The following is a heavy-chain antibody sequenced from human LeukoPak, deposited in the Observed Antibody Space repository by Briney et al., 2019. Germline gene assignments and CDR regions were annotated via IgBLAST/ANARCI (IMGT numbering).Heavy chain of an antibody. J-gene: IGHJ4*02. CDR2: IYYNEST. CDR3: ARGVLTYTMMGLGYYFDY. D-gene: IGHD3-22*01. V-gene: IGHV4-30-4*01. CDR1: GGSISSGDYY. Sequence: KPSQTLSLTCTVSGGSISSGDYYWSWIRQPPGKGLEWIGYIYYNESTYYNPSLKSRVTISVDTSKNQFSLKLSSVTAADTAVYYCARGVLTYTMMGLGYYFDYWGQGTLVTVSS.